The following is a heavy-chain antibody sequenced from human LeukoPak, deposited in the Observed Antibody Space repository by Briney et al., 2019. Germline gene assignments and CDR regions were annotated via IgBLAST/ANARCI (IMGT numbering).Heavy chain of an antibody. J-gene: IGHJ4*02. CDR3: ARGHSSGYYIFDY. CDR1: GGSISSYY. CDR2: IYTSGST. Sequence: SETLSLTCTVSGGSISSYYWSWIRQPPGKGLEWIGYIYTSGSTNYNPSLKSRVTISVDTSKNQFSLKLSSVTAADTAVYYCARGHSSGYYIFDYWGQGTLVPVSS. V-gene: IGHV4-4*09. D-gene: IGHD3-22*01.